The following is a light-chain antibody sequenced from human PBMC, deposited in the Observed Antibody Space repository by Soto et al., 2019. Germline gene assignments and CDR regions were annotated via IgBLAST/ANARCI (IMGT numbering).Light chain of an antibody. Sequence: DVVMTQTPLSLSVAPGQPASISCKASQSLLHIAGETFLFWYLQKPGQSPQLLIYEVSTRVAGVPDRFSGSGSGTVFTLEISRVETDDVGIYYCMKSTQLPPTFGQGTRLEIK. J-gene: IGKJ5*01. V-gene: IGKV2D-29*02. CDR3: MKSTQLPPT. CDR2: EVS. CDR1: QSLLHIAGETF.